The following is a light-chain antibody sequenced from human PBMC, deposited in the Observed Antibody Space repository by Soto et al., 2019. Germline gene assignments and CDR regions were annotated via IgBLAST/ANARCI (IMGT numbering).Light chain of an antibody. CDR3: QQLLYRPPLT. V-gene: IGKV3-11*01. CDR1: RRVDKY. J-gene: IGKJ4*01. CDR2: DAS. Sequence: ETVLTQSPATLSLSPGERATLSCRARRRVDKYLACYQQKPGQAPRLDIYDASNRATGIPARFSGSGSGTDFTLTINSLEPEDFSVYYCQQLLYRPPLTVGGGTKVEI.